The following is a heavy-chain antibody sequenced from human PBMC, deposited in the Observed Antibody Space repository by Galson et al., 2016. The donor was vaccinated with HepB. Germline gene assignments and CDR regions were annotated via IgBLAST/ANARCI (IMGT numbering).Heavy chain of an antibody. Sequence: SLRLSCAASGFTFSPYAMHWVRQAPGKGLEWAAVISFDGGNQYYADSVKGRFTISRDNSKNPLYLQMNSLRPKDTAVYYCARGCGVRQLEPYYFDYWGQGTLVTVSS. V-gene: IGHV3-30*04. CDR2: ISFDGGNQ. CDR1: GFTFSPYA. CDR3: ARGCGVRQLEPYYFDY. D-gene: IGHD6-13*01. J-gene: IGHJ4*02.